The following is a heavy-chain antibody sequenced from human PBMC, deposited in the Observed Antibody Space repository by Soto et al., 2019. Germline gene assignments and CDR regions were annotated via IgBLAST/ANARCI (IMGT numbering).Heavy chain of an antibody. CDR1: GGSFSGYY. Sequence: QVQLQQWGAGLLKPSETLSLTCAVYGGSFSGYYWTWIRQPPGTGLEWIGEINHSGSTNSNPSLKSRVTISVDTSKNQFSLKLTSVTAADTAVYYCARDKITGLFDSWGQGTLVTVSS. D-gene: IGHD2-8*02. CDR2: INHSGST. CDR3: ARDKITGLFDS. J-gene: IGHJ4*02. V-gene: IGHV4-34*01.